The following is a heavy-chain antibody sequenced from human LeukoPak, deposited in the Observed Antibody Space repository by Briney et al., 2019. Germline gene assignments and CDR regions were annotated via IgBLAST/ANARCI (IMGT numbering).Heavy chain of an antibody. CDR1: GYTFTDYY. CDR3: ARVRRSMIVVGYTPNWFDP. V-gene: IGHV1-2*02. Sequence: ASVKVSCKASGYTFTDYYLHWVRQAPGQGLQWMGWINPNSGGTNYAQKFQGRVTMTRDTSISTAYMELSRLRSDDTAVYYCARVRRSMIVVGYTPNWFDPWGQGTLVTVSS. CDR2: INPNSGGT. D-gene: IGHD3-22*01. J-gene: IGHJ5*02.